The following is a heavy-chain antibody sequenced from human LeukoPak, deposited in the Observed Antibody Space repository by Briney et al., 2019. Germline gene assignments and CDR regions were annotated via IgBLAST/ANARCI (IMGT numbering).Heavy chain of an antibody. D-gene: IGHD4-23*01. J-gene: IGHJ4*02. CDR1: GYSFSTGYY. CDR2: MYHSGST. Sequence: SETLSLTCAVSGYSFSTGYYWGWIRQPPGKGLEWIGSMYHSGSTYYNPSLRSRVTISIDTSKNQFSLKLNSVTAADTAVYYCARHPDFGGNSGGHFDYWGQGTLVTVSP. CDR3: ARHPDFGGNSGGHFDY. V-gene: IGHV4-38-2*01.